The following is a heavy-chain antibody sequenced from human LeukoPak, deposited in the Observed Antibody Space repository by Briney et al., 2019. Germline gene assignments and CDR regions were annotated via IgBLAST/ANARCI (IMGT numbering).Heavy chain of an antibody. CDR1: GFTFSSYG. CDR3: AKETDAAGPLDL. J-gene: IGHJ2*01. CDR2: IRYDGSNK. V-gene: IGHV3-30*02. Sequence: GGSLRLSCAASGFTFSSYGMHWVRQAPGKGLEWVAFIRYDGSNKYYADSVKGRFTISRDKSKNTLYLQMNSLRAEDTAVYYCAKETDAAGPLDLWGRGTLVTVSS. D-gene: IGHD1-14*01.